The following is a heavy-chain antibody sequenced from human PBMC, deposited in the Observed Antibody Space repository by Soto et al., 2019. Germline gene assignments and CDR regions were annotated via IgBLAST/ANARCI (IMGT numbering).Heavy chain of an antibody. CDR2: ISAYNGNT. Sequence: ASVKVSCKASGYTFTSYGISWLRQAPGQGLEWMGWISAYNGNTNYAQKLQGRVTMTTDTSTSTAYMELRSLRSDDTAVYYCMLTAVAAESFDYWGQGTLVTVSS. V-gene: IGHV1-18*01. J-gene: IGHJ4*02. CDR3: MLTAVAAESFDY. D-gene: IGHD6-19*01. CDR1: GYTFTSYG.